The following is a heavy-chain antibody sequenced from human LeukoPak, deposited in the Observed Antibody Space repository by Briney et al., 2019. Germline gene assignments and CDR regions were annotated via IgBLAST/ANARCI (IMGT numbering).Heavy chain of an antibody. J-gene: IGHJ4*02. CDR1: GFTFENFA. CDR3: AKGEWELPTFFDH. CDR2: IRDNGATT. V-gene: IGHV3-23*01. D-gene: IGHD1-26*01. Sequence: GGSLRLSCSVSGFTFENFAMNWVRQAPGKGLEWVSVIRDNGATTFYADSVKGRFTISRDNAKNILYLQMNNLGVVDTAVYFCAKGEWELPTFFDHWGQGTLVTVSS.